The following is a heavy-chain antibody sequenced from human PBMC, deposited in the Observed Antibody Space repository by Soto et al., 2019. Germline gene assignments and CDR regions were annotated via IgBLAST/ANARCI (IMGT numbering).Heavy chain of an antibody. D-gene: IGHD1-1*01. V-gene: IGHV3-53*01. CDR3: ASIYNDY. Sequence: GSLRLSCAASGFTVSSNFMTWVRQSPGKGLEWVSVIHRGGNTHYADSVKGRFTISRDNSRNTVYLQMNSLRAEDTAVYYCASIYNDYWGQGTLVTVSS. CDR1: GFTVSSNF. J-gene: IGHJ4*02. CDR2: IHRGGNT.